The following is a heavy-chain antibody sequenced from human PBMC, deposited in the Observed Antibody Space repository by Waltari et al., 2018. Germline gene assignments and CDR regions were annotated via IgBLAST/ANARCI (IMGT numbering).Heavy chain of an antibody. CDR3: ARERGDRPGGAFDI. Sequence: QVQLVQSGAEVKKPGSSVKVSCKASGGTFSSHAISWVRQAPGKGLEWMGGIIPIFGTANYEQKCQGRVTITADKSTSTAYMELSSLRSEDTAVYYCARERGDRPGGAFDIWGQGTMVTVSS. D-gene: IGHD3-10*01. CDR2: IIPIFGTA. J-gene: IGHJ3*02. V-gene: IGHV1-69*14. CDR1: GGTFSSHA.